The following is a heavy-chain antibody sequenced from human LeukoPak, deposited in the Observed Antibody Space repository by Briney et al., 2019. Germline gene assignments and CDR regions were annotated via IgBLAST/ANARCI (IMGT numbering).Heavy chain of an antibody. V-gene: IGHV4-34*01. CDR2: INHSGST. D-gene: IGHD6-13*01. CDR1: GGSFSGYY. Sequence: SETLSLTCAVYGGSFSGYYWSWIRQPPGKGLEWIGEINHSGSTNYNPSLKSRVTISVDTSKNQFSLKLSSVTAADTAVYYCARVRADYSSPTEENYYYYMDVWGKGTTVTVSS. J-gene: IGHJ6*03. CDR3: ARVRADYSSPTEENYYYYMDV.